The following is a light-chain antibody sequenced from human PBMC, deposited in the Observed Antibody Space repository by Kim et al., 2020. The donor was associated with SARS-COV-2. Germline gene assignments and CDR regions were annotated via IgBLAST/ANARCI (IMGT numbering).Light chain of an antibody. Sequence: SVGDRVSITGRASQSMSSYLNWDQQKPGKAPKLLIYGASHVQSGAPARFSGSGFGTDFTLSIDDLQPEDFATYYCQQSYIDTPFTFGPGTKVDIK. CDR3: QQSYIDTPFT. J-gene: IGKJ3*01. CDR1: QSMSSY. V-gene: IGKV1-39*01. CDR2: GAS.